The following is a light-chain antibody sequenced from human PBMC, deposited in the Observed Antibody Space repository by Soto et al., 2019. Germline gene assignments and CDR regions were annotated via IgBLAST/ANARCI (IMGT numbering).Light chain of an antibody. J-gene: IGKJ1*01. CDR1: QSVTSNY. CDR3: QQYGSSPRA. V-gene: IGKV3-20*01. CDR2: GAS. Sequence: ESVLTQSPGTLSLSPGERATLSCRASQSVTSNYLAWYQQKPGQAPRLLIYGASSRATGIPDRFSGSGSGTDFTLTISSLEPEDFAVYYCQQYGSSPRAFGQGTKVEIK.